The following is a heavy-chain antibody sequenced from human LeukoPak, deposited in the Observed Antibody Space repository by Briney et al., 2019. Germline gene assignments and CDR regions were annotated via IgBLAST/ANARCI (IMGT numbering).Heavy chain of an antibody. V-gene: IGHV3-21*01. CDR3: ARANGYYFDY. CDR2: ISTSSSYL. J-gene: IGHJ4*02. Sequence: PGGSLRLSCAASGFTFSTYSMHWVRQAPGKGLEWVSSISTSSSYLYYADSVKGRFTISRDNAKNSLYLRMNSLRAEDTAVYYCARANGYYFDYWGQGTLVTVSS. CDR1: GFTFSTYS. D-gene: IGHD2-8*01.